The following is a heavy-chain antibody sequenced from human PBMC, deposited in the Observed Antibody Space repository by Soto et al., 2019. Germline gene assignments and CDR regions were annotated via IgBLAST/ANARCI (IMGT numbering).Heavy chain of an antibody. CDR2: ISAYNGNT. CDR1: GYTFTSYG. D-gene: IGHD3-22*01. V-gene: IGHV1-18*01. Sequence: QVQLVQSGAEVKKPGASVKVSCKASGYTFTSYGISWVRQAPGQGLEWMGWISAYNGNTNYAQKLQGRVTMPTDTATXTAYMGLRSLRPDDTSVYYCARDGHYYVGSGYPDYWGQGTLVTVSS. J-gene: IGHJ4*02. CDR3: ARDGHYYVGSGYPDY.